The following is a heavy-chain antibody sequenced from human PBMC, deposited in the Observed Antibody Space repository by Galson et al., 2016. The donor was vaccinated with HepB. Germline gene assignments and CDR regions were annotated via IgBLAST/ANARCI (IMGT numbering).Heavy chain of an antibody. D-gene: IGHD5-12*01. Sequence: SLRLSCAASGFNLRTSAMHWVRQAPGKGLEWVAVISYDGSNKHYADSVKGRFNISRDTSKNIAYLQMNSLRAEDTALYYCARPTTRGYSGYESPFDYWGQGTVVSVSS. CDR1: GFNLRTSA. V-gene: IGHV3-30*03. CDR3: ARPTTRGYSGYESPFDY. J-gene: IGHJ4*02. CDR2: ISYDGSNK.